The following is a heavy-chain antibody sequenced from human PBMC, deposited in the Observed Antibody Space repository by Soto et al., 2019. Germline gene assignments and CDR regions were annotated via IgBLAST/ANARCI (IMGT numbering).Heavy chain of an antibody. V-gene: IGHV3-48*02. CDR2: ITSDSSTI. CDR3: ARVGRGVYGMDV. Sequence: EVQLVESGGGLVQPGGSLRLSCAASGFTFSSYSINWVRQAPGKGLEWFSYITSDSSTISYADSVKGRFTVSRDNAKNSLYLQLNSLGDEDTAVYYCARVGRGVYGMDVWGQGTSVTVSS. J-gene: IGHJ6*02. D-gene: IGHD2-8*01. CDR1: GFTFSSYS.